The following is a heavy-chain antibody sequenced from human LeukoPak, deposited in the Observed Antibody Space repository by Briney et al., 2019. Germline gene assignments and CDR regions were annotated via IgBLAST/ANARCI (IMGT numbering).Heavy chain of an antibody. D-gene: IGHD1-14*01. J-gene: IGHJ4*02. CDR1: GGSFSGYY. V-gene: IGHV4-34*01. CDR2: ISHSGST. CDR3: ARDRLTVREGTRAGFDY. Sequence: PSETLSLTCAVYGGSFSGYYWSWIRQPPGKGLEWIGEISHSGSTNYNPSLKSRVTISVDTSKNQFSLKLSSVTAADTAVYYCARDRLTVREGTRAGFDYWGQGTLVTVSS.